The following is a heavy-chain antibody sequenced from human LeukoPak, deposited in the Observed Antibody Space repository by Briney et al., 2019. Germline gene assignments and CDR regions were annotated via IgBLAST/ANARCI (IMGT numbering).Heavy chain of an antibody. V-gene: IGHV1-18*01. CDR1: GYTFTSDG. CDR2: ISAYNGDT. J-gene: IGHJ4*02. CDR3: ARVSYDSYDY. Sequence: ASVKVSCKASGYTFTSDGFSWVRQAPGQGLEWMGWISAYNGDTNYAQKFQGRVTMTTDTSTSTAYMELRSLRSDDTAVYYCARVSYDSYDYWGQGTLVTVSS. D-gene: IGHD5-12*01.